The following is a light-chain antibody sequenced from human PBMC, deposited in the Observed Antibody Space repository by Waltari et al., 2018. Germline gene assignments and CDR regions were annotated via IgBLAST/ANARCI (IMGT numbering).Light chain of an antibody. J-gene: IGKJ4*01. CDR2: GSS. Sequence: DIQMTQSPSSLSASVGDTVTITCRASQGVNNLLVWLQQRPGKAPKSLIYGSSTLQSGVPSRFSGSGYGTDFTLTISSLQPEDIATYYCQQHADYPLTFGGGTRVEIK. CDR3: QQHADYPLT. V-gene: IGKV1-16*01. CDR1: QGVNNL.